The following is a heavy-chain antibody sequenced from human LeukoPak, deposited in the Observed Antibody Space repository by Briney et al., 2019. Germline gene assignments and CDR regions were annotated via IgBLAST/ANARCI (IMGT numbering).Heavy chain of an antibody. J-gene: IGHJ5*02. D-gene: IGHD3-9*01. V-gene: IGHV3-23*01. CDR2: ISGSGGST. Sequence: GGSLRLSCAASGFTFSSYAMSWVRQAPGKGLEWVSAISGSGGSTYYAGSVKGRFTISRDNSKNTLYLQMNSLRAEDTAVYYCAKDSSYDILTGYYPPPNDWFDPWGQGTLVTVSS. CDR1: GFTFSSYA. CDR3: AKDSSYDILTGYYPPPNDWFDP.